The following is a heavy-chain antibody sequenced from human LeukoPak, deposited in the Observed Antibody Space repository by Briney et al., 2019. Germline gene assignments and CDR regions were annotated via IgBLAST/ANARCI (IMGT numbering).Heavy chain of an antibody. Sequence: SETLSLTCTVSGSISSYYWSWIRQPPGKGLEWIGYIYTSGSTNYNPSLKSRVTISVDTSKNQFSLDLSSVTAADTAVYYCARQKCTSTSCLTKNAFDIWSQGTMVTVSS. J-gene: IGHJ3*02. CDR2: IYTSGST. D-gene: IGHD2-2*01. CDR1: GSISSYY. CDR3: ARQKCTSTSCLTKNAFDI. V-gene: IGHV4-4*09.